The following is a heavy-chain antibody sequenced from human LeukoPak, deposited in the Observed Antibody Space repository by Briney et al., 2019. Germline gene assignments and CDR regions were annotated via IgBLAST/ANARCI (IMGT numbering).Heavy chain of an antibody. V-gene: IGHV3-30*04. Sequence: GGSLRLSCAASGFTFSTYALHWVRQAPGEGLEWVAVTSYNGGIRYVADSVEGRFTISRDDSKNTLYLQMNNLRVEDTAVYYCARVLNDACHNIDYWGQGTLVTV. D-gene: IGHD1-1*01. CDR3: ARVLNDACHNIDY. CDR2: TSYNGGIR. CDR1: GFTFSTYA. J-gene: IGHJ4*02.